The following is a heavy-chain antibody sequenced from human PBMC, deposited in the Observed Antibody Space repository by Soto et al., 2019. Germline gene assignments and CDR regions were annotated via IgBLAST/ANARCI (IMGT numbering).Heavy chain of an antibody. CDR1: GGSVSSGSHY. Sequence: SETLSLTCTVSGGSVSSGSHYWSWIRQPPGKGLEWIGYIYYSGSTNYNPSLKSRVTISVDTSKNQFSLKLSSVTAADTAVYYCARIYGSGSYFYYYGMDVWGKGTA. D-gene: IGHD3-10*01. CDR3: ARIYGSGSYFYYYGMDV. CDR2: IYYSGST. V-gene: IGHV4-61*01. J-gene: IGHJ6*04.